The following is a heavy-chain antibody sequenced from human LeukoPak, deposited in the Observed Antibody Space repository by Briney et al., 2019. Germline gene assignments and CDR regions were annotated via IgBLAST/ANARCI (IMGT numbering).Heavy chain of an antibody. CDR2: IYYRGSP. V-gene: IGHV4-59*13. Sequence: PSETVSLTCTVSGGSISSYYGSWVRQPPGRGLEWIGYIYYRGSPNYNPSLKSRDTISVDKSKNQFSLELSSVTAADTAVYCCARALGTTGWFDPWGQGTLVTVSS. CDR3: ARALGTTGWFDP. J-gene: IGHJ5*02. CDR1: GGSISSYY. D-gene: IGHD1-1*01.